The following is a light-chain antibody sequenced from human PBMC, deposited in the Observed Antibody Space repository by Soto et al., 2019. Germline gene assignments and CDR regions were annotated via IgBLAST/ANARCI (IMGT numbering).Light chain of an antibody. CDR1: SSDVGGYNY. V-gene: IGLV2-14*01. CDR3: NQYASSRSYV. Sequence: QSALTQPASVSGSPGQSITISCTGTSSDVGGYNYVSWYQQHPGKAPKLLIYDVSNRPSGVSNRFSGSKSGNTASLAISGDQAEDEAEYCNQYASSRSYVFGTGTQLTVL. CDR2: DVS. J-gene: IGLJ1*01.